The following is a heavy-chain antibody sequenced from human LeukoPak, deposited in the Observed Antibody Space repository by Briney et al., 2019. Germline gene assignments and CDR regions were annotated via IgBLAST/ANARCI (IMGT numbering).Heavy chain of an antibody. V-gene: IGHV3-7*01. CDR3: ARVADLFYYYYYMDV. J-gene: IGHJ6*03. CDR1: GFTFSSYW. CDR2: IKQDGSEK. Sequence: GGSLRLSCAASGFTFSSYWMSWVRQAPGKGLEWVANIKQDGSEKYYVDSVKGRFTISRDNAKNSLYLQMDSLRAEDTAVYYCARVADLFYYYYYMDVWGKGTTVTVSS. D-gene: IGHD2-21*01.